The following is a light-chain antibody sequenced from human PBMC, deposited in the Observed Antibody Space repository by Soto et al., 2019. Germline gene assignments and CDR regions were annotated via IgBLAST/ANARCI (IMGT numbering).Light chain of an antibody. CDR2: EVS. V-gene: IGLV2-14*01. CDR3: SSYTSSSTLV. Sequence: ALTQPASVSGSPGQSITISCTGTSSDVGGYNYVSWYQQHPGKAPKLMIYEVSNRPSGVSNRFSGSKSCNTASLTISGLQAEDEADYYCSSYTSSSTLVFGGGTKLTVL. CDR1: SSDVGGYNY. J-gene: IGLJ2*01.